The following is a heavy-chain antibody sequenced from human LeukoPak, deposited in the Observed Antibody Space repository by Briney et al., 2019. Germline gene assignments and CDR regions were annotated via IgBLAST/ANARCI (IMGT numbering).Heavy chain of an antibody. CDR3: ARDGDDTDAFDI. CDR1: GDSVSSNRAA. CDR2: TYYRSKWYN. Sequence: SQTLSLTCAISGDSVSSNRAAWNWIRQSPSRGLEWLGRTYYRSKWYNDYAVSVKSRITISPDASKNQFSLQLNSVTPEDTSIYYCARDGDDTDAFDIWGQGTMVTVSS. J-gene: IGHJ3*02. V-gene: IGHV6-1*01. D-gene: IGHD3-10*01.